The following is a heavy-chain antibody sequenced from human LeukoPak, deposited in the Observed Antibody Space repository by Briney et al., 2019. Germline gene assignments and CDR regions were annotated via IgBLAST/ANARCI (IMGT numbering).Heavy chain of an antibody. CDR3: ANSSYYDSSGYYREYYFDY. J-gene: IGHJ4*02. Sequence: GGSLRLSCAASGFTFSSYAMSWVRQAPGKGLEWVSSASGSGGSTYYADSVKGRFTISRDNSKSTLFLQMNSLRAEDTAVYYCANSSYYDSSGYYREYYFDYWGQGTLVTVSS. CDR2: ASGSGGST. CDR1: GFTFSSYA. V-gene: IGHV3-23*01. D-gene: IGHD3-22*01.